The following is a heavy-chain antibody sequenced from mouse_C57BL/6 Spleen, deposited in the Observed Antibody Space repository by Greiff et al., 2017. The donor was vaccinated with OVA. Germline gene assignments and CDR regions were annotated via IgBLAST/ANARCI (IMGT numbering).Heavy chain of an antibody. V-gene: IGHV1-19*01. CDR2: INPYNGGT. Sequence: VQLQQSGPVLVKPGASVKMSCKASGYTFTDYYMNWVKQSHGKSLEWIGVINPYNGGTSYNQKFKGKATLTVDKSSSTAYMDLNSLTSEDSAVYYCAREGYYGSRFYAMDYWGQGTSVTVSS. D-gene: IGHD1-1*01. CDR1: GYTFTDYY. J-gene: IGHJ4*01. CDR3: AREGYYGSRFYAMDY.